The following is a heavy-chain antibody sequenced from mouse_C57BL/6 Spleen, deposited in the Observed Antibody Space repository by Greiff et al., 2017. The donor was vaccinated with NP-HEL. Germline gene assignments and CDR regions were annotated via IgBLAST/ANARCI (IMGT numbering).Heavy chain of an antibody. D-gene: IGHD4-1*01. CDR2: ISYDGSN. CDR3: ARDWADAFDY. V-gene: IGHV3-6*01. CDR1: GYSITSGYY. J-gene: IGHJ2*01. Sequence: EVQLVESGPGLVKPSQSLSLTCSVTGYSITSGYYWNWIRQFPGNKLEWMGYISYDGSNNYNPSLKNRISITRDTSKNQFFLKLNSVTTEDTATYYCARDWADAFDYWGQGTTLTVSS.